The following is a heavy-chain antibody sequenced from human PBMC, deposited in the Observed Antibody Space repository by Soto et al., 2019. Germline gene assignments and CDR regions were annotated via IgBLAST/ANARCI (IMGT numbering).Heavy chain of an antibody. D-gene: IGHD3-3*01. Sequence: QVQLVQSGAEVKGPGASVKISCKASGYTFISFYIHWVRQAPGQGLEWMGIINPSGGSTNYAQRFQGRVIVTRDTSTNTVYMELSSLRSEDTAVYYCAGGLGSGDYWGQGTLVTVSS. CDR1: GYTFISFY. V-gene: IGHV1-46*03. J-gene: IGHJ4*02. CDR3: AGGLGSGDY. CDR2: INPSGGST.